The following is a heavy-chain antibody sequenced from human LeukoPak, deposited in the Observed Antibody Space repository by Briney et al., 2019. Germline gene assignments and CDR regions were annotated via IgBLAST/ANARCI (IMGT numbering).Heavy chain of an antibody. CDR1: GGSISSYY. J-gene: IGHJ4*02. V-gene: IGHV4-4*07. D-gene: IGHD3-10*01. Sequence: SETLSLTCTASGGSISSYYWSWIRQPAGKGLEWIGRIYTSGSTNYNPSLKSRVTMSVDTSKNQFSLKLSSVTAADTAVYYCARGWYYGSGSDYFDYWGQGTLVTVSS. CDR2: IYTSGST. CDR3: ARGWYYGSGSDYFDY.